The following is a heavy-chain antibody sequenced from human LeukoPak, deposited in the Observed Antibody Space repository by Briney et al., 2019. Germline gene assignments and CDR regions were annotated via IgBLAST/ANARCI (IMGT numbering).Heavy chain of an antibody. Sequence: GASVKVSCKAYGGTFSSYAISWVRQAPGQGLEWMGRIIPILGIANYAQKFQGRVTITADKSTSTAYMELSSLRSEDTAVYYCARDGSGHAFDIWGQGTMVTVSS. V-gene: IGHV1-69*04. CDR3: ARDGSGHAFDI. CDR1: GGTFSSYA. D-gene: IGHD6-19*01. J-gene: IGHJ3*02. CDR2: IIPILGIA.